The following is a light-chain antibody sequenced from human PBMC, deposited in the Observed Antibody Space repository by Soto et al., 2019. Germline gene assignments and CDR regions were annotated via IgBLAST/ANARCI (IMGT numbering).Light chain of an antibody. Sequence: EVGLTQSPGTLSLSPGERATLSCRASQSVSSSYLAWYQQKPGQAPRLLIYGASSRATGIPDRFSGSGSGTDFTLTISRLEPEDFEVYYCQQYGSSPRAFGGGTKVDIK. J-gene: IGKJ4*01. CDR2: GAS. CDR3: QQYGSSPRA. V-gene: IGKV3-20*01. CDR1: QSVSSSY.